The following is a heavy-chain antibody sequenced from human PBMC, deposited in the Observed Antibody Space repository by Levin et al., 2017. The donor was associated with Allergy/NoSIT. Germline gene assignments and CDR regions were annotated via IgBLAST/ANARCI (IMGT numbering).Heavy chain of an antibody. CDR1: GFTFSSYS. CDR2: ISSSSSNI. V-gene: IGHV3-48*01. D-gene: IGHD6-19*01. J-gene: IGHJ6*02. CDR3: ARDQGYSSGWYSDYYYYGMDV. Sequence: GGSLRLSCAASGFTFSSYSMNWVRQAPGKGLEWVSYISSSSSNIYYADSVKGRFTISRDNAKNSLYLQMNSLRAEDTAVYYCARDQGYSSGWYSDYYYYGMDVWGQGTTVTVSS.